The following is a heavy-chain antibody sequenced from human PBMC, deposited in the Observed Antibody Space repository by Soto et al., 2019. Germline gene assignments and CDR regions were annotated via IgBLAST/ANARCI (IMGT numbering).Heavy chain of an antibody. Sequence: GESLKISCKGSVYSFTNNWIGWVRQMPGKGLEWMGIIYPGDSDTRYSPSFQGQVTISADKSISTAYLQWSSLRAEDTAVYYCARDRQQLYSYYYGMDVWGQGTTVTVSS. J-gene: IGHJ6*02. CDR1: VYSFTNNW. CDR3: ARDRQQLYSYYYGMDV. D-gene: IGHD6-13*01. CDR2: IYPGDSDT. V-gene: IGHV5-51*01.